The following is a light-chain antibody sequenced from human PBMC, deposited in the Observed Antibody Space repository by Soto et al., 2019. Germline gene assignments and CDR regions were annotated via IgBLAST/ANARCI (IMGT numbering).Light chain of an antibody. J-gene: IGLJ2*01. CDR3: SSYSSTSTVV. V-gene: IGLV2-14*01. CDR1: STDIAGHKY. CDR2: EVT. Sequence: QSVLTQPASVSGSPGQSITISCTGTSTDIAGHKYVSWYQQHPGKAPKLIIFEVTNRPSGVSSRFSASKSGDTASLIISGLQAEDGADYFCSSYSSTSTVVFGGGTQLTVL.